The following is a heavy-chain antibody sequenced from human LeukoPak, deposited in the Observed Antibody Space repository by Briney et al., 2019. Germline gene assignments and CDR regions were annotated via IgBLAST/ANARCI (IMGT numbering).Heavy chain of an antibody. V-gene: IGHV4-39*01. CDR3: ATGNRYYYDSSDV. D-gene: IGHD3-22*01. CDR1: GGSISSSSYY. J-gene: IGHJ3*01. Sequence: SETLSLTCTVSGGSISSSSYYWGWIRQPPGKGLEWIGSIYYSGSTYYNPSLKSRVTISVDTSKNQFSLKLSSQTAADTAVYYCATGNRYYYDSSDVWGQGTMVTVSS. CDR2: IYYSGST.